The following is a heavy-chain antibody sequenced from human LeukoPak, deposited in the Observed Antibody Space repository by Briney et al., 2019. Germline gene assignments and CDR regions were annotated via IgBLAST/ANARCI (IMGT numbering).Heavy chain of an antibody. V-gene: IGHV3-23*01. CDR1: GFTFSSYA. Sequence: GSLGLSCAASGFTFSSYAMSWVRQAPGKGLEWVSAISGSGGSTYYADSVKGRFTISRDNSKNTLYLQMNSLRAEDTAVYYCANSFYSYGDSDYFDYWGQGTLVTVSS. J-gene: IGHJ4*02. CDR2: ISGSGGST. D-gene: IGHD5-18*01. CDR3: ANSFYSYGDSDYFDY.